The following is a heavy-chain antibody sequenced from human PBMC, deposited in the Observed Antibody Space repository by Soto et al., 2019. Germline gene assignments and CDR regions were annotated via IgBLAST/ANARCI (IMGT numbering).Heavy chain of an antibody. CDR3: TTPAPYCSGGSCYHKGYYYYGMDV. CDR1: GFTFSNAW. D-gene: IGHD2-15*01. CDR2: IKSKTDGGTT. Sequence: GGSLRLSCAASGFTFSNAWMNWVRQAPGKGLEWVGRIKSKTDGGTTDYAAPVKGRFTISRDDSKNTLYLQMNSLKTEDTAVYYCTTPAPYCSGGSCYHKGYYYYGMDVWGQGTTVTVSS. J-gene: IGHJ6*02. V-gene: IGHV3-15*07.